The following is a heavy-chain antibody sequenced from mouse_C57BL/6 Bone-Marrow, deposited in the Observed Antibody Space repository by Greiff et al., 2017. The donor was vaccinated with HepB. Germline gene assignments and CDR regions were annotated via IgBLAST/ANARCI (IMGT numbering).Heavy chain of an antibody. Sequence: QVQLQQPGAELVMPGASVKLSCKASGYTFTSYWMHWVQQRPGQGLEWIGEIDPSDSYTNYNQKFKGKSTLTVDKSSSTAYMQLSSLTSEDSAVYYCARTSVPAYYGSSYVEWYFDVWGTGTTVTVSS. D-gene: IGHD1-1*01. CDR1: GYTFTSYW. V-gene: IGHV1-69*01. J-gene: IGHJ1*03. CDR2: IDPSDSYT. CDR3: ARTSVPAYYGSSYVEWYFDV.